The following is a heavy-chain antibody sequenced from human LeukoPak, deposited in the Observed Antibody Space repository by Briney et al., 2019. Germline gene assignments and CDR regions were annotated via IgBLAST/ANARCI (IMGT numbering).Heavy chain of an antibody. CDR2: INHNGNVN. CDR3: ARGGGLDV. Sequence: GSLRLSCAASGFTFSNAWMNWVRQAPGKGLEWVASINHNGNVNYYVDSVKGRFTISRDNAKNSLYLQMSNLRAEDTAVYFCARGGGLDVWGQGATVTVSS. D-gene: IGHD3-16*01. V-gene: IGHV3-7*03. J-gene: IGHJ6*02. CDR1: GFTFSNAW.